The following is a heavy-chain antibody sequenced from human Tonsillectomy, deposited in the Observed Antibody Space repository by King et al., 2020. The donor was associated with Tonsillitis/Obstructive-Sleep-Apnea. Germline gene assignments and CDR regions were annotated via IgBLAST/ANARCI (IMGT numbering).Heavy chain of an antibody. CDR1: GFTSSSYP. D-gene: IGHD1-26*01. CDR3: SRSYYGDLLPGGNIFQH. V-gene: IGHV3-64*01. J-gene: IGHJ1*01. CDR2: ISSNGGST. Sequence: QLVQSGGGLVQPGGSLRLSCAASGFTSSSYPMHWVRQAPGKGLEYVSSISSNGGSTYYANSVKGRFTISRDNSKNTLYLQMGSLRAEDMAVYYCSRSYYGDLLPGGNIFQHWGQGTLVTVSS.